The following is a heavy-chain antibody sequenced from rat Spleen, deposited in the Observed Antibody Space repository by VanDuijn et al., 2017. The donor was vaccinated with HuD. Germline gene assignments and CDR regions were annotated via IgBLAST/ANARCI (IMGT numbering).Heavy chain of an antibody. Sequence: EVQLVESGGGLVQPGRSLKLSCAASGFTFSDYNMAWVRQAPKKGLEWVATISYDGSSTYYRDSVKGRFTISRDNAKSTLYLQMDSLRSEETATYYCARRGSWDYWGQGVMVTVSS. CDR1: GFTFSDYN. V-gene: IGHV5-7*01. CDR2: ISYDGSST. J-gene: IGHJ2*01. D-gene: IGHD1-11*01. CDR3: ARRGSWDY.